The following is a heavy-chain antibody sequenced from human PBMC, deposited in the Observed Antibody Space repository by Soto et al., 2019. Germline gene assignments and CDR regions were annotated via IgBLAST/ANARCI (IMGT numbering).Heavy chain of an antibody. CDR1: GFTFSSYS. D-gene: IGHD3-16*01. CDR2: IISSTI. CDR3: VRAHLWAFDY. J-gene: IGHJ4*02. Sequence: EVQLVESGGGLVQPGGSLRLSCAASGFTFSSYSLNWVRQAPGKELEWVSYIISSTIYYADSVKGRFTISRDNAKNSLYLQMNSLRAEDTAVYYCVRAHLWAFDYWGQGTVVTVSS. V-gene: IGHV3-48*01.